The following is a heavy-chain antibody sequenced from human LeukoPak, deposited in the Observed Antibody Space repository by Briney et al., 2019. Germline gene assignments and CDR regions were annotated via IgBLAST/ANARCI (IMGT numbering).Heavy chain of an antibody. CDR1: GFTFSSYA. CDR3: AKAQFLGYSGYDY. Sequence: GRSLRLSCAASGFTFSSYAMHWVRQAPGKGLEWVAVISYDGSNKYYADSVKGRFTISRDNSKNTLYLQMNSLRAEDTAVYYCAKAQFLGYSGYDYWGQGTLVTVSS. V-gene: IGHV3-30*04. CDR2: ISYDGSNK. D-gene: IGHD5-12*01. J-gene: IGHJ4*02.